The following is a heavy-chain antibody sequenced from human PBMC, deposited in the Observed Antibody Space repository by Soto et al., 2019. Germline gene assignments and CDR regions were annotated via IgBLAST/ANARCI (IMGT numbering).Heavy chain of an antibody. Sequence: SETLSLTCTVSGGSISSGGYYWSWIRQHPGKGLEWIGYIYYSGSTYYNPSLKSRVTISVDTSKNQFSLKLSSVTAADTGVYYCTRPTPLDILTGYSPIRYYYYGMDVWGQGTTVTVS. CDR1: GGSISSGGYY. CDR3: TRPTPLDILTGYSPIRYYYYGMDV. J-gene: IGHJ6*02. D-gene: IGHD3-9*01. CDR2: IYYSGST. V-gene: IGHV4-31*03.